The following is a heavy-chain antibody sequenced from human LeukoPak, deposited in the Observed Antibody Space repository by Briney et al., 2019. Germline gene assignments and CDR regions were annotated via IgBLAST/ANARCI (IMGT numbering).Heavy chain of an antibody. V-gene: IGHV1-8*01. CDR3: ARVLYGGRKTMVRGVSLLGY. CDR2: MNPNSGNT. Sequence: ASVKVSCEASGYTFTSYDINWVRQATGQGLEWMGWMNPNSGNTGYAQKFQGRVTMTRNTSISTAYMELSSLRSEDKAVYYCARVLYGGRKTMVRGVSLLGYWGQGTLVTVSS. J-gene: IGHJ4*02. CDR1: GYTFTSYD. D-gene: IGHD3-10*01.